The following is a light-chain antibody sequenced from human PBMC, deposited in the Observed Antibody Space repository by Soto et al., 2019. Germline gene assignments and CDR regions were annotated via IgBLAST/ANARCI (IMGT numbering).Light chain of an antibody. V-gene: IGLV1-36*01. CDR1: SSNIGNNA. CDR2: YDD. CDR3: AAWDDSLNEV. Sequence: QSVLTQPPSVSEAPGQRVTISCSGSSSNIGNNAVNWYQQLPGKAPKLLIYYDDLLPSGVSDRFSGSKSGTSASLAISGLQSEDEADYYCAAWDDSLNEVFGGGTQLTVL. J-gene: IGLJ2*01.